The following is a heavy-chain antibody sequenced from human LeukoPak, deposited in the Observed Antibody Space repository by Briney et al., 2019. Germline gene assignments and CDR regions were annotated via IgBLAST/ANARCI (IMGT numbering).Heavy chain of an antibody. Sequence: GGSLRLSCAASGFTFSSYAMSWVRQAPGKGLEWVSAISGSGGSTYYADSVKGRFAISRDNSKNTLYLQMNSLRAEDTAVYYCAKDLDYGDYYNWFDPWGQGTLVTVSS. V-gene: IGHV3-23*01. J-gene: IGHJ5*02. D-gene: IGHD4-17*01. CDR1: GFTFSSYA. CDR3: AKDLDYGDYYNWFDP. CDR2: ISGSGGST.